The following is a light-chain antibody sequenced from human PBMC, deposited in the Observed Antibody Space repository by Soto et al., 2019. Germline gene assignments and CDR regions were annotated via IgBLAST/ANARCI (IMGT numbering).Light chain of an antibody. CDR1: QSVSRY. V-gene: IGKV3D-15*01. CDR2: DAS. Sequence: EVVMKQSPAALSVSQAERATLSCMSSQSVSRYLAWYQQKPGQAPRLLIYDASNRATGIPARFSGSGSGTDFTLTICGLQSEDSALYFCQQYNILPFSFGQGTLLEIK. CDR3: QQYNILPFS. J-gene: IGKJ5*01.